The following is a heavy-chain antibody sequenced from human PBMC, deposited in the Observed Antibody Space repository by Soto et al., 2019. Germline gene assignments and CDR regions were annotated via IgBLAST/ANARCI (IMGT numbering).Heavy chain of an antibody. J-gene: IGHJ4*02. CDR3: VLYYDSP. CDR2: INTDGSRT. V-gene: IGHV3-74*01. CDR1: GFTFSSYW. D-gene: IGHD3-22*01. Sequence: GGSLRLSCAASGFTFSSYWMHWVRQAPGKGLVWVSHINTDGSRTGYADSVKGRFTISRDNAKNTLYLQMNSLRAEDTAVYYCVLYYDSPWGQGTLVTVSS.